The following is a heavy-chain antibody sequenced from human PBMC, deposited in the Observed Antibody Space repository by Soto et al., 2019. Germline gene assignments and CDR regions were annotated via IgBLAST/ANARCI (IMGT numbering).Heavy chain of an antibody. Sequence: GGSLRLSCTAAGYNFISLGMDWVRQAPGKGLEWVALISYDGSKKYYGDSVKGRFTISRDNSRNTAYLELNSLISEDTAVYYCATPQDYDDCLDSWGQGTLVTVSS. CDR1: GYNFISLG. D-gene: IGHD3-22*01. V-gene: IGHV3-30-3*01. CDR3: ATPQDYDDCLDS. CDR2: ISYDGSKK. J-gene: IGHJ4*02.